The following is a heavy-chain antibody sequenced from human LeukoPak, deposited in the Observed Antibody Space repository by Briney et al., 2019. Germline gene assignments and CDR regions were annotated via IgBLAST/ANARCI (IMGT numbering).Heavy chain of an antibody. CDR1: GFTFSSYS. Sequence: GGSLRLSCAASGFTFSSYSMNWVRQAPGKGLEWVSSISSSSSYIYYADSVKGRFTISRDNAKNSLYLQMNSLRAEDTAVYYCARDDEKSAYRDAFDIWAKGTMVTVSS. D-gene: IGHD3-16*01. V-gene: IGHV3-21*01. J-gene: IGHJ3*02. CDR2: ISSSSSYI. CDR3: ARDDEKSAYRDAFDI.